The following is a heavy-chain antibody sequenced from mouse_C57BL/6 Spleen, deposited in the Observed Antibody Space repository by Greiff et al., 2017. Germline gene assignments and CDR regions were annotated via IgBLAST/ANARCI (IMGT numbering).Heavy chain of an antibody. CDR3: TRDDYDGSCDY. CDR2: ISSGGDYI. Sequence: EVKLVESGEGLVKPGGSLKLSCAASGFTFSRYAMSWVRQTPEKRLEWVAYISSGGDYIYYADTVKGRFTISRDNARNTLYLQMSSLKSEDTAMYYCTRDDYDGSCDYWGQGTTLTVSS. D-gene: IGHD2-4*01. CDR1: GFTFSRYA. J-gene: IGHJ2*01. V-gene: IGHV5-9-1*02.